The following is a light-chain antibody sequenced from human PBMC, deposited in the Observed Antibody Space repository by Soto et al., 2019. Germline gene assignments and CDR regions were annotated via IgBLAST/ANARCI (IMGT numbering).Light chain of an antibody. CDR2: GAS. J-gene: IGKJ2*02. Sequence: EIVLTQSPGTLSLSPGERATLSCRASQSVSSSYLAWYKQKPGQDPRLRIYGASSRATGIPDRFSGSGSGTDFTLTISRLEPEDFAVYYCQQYGSSPRTLGQGTKLEIK. V-gene: IGKV3-20*01. CDR3: QQYGSSPRT. CDR1: QSVSSSY.